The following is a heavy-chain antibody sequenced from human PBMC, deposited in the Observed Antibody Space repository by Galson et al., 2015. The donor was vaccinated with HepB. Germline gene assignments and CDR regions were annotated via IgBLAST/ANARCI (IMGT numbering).Heavy chain of an antibody. D-gene: IGHD3-22*01. CDR1: GFTFSTYA. CDR2: ISGSSGST. V-gene: IGHV3-23*01. J-gene: IGHJ4*02. Sequence: SLRLSCAASGFTFSTYAMSWVRQAPGKGLEWVSAISGSSGSTYYADSVKGRLTISRDNSKNTLYLQMNSLRAEDTAVYYCAKFMVTYYYDSSGYYYGAFDYWGQGTLVTVSS. CDR3: AKFMVTYYYDSSGYYYGAFDY.